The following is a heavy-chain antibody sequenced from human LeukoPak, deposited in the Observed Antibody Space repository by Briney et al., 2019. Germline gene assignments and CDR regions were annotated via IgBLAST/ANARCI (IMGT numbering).Heavy chain of an antibody. CDR2: ISYDGSNK. Sequence: PGRSLRLSCAASGFTFSSYGMHWVRQAPGKGLEWVAVISYDGSNKYYADSVKGRFTISRDNSKNTLYLQMNSLRAVDTAVYYCAKESYGSGSYAFDYWGQGTLVTVSS. D-gene: IGHD3-10*01. CDR1: GFTFSSYG. J-gene: IGHJ4*02. V-gene: IGHV3-30*18. CDR3: AKESYGSGSYAFDY.